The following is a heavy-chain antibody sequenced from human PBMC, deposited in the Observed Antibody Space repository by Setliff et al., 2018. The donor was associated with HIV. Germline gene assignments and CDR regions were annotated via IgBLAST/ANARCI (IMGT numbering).Heavy chain of an antibody. J-gene: IGHJ4*02. CDR1: GFTFSSHT. Sequence: GGSLRLSCAASGFTFSSHTINWVRQAPGEGLEWVSSISSSGGYIYYADSVKGRFTIFRDNAKKSVYLELNSLRAEDTAVYYCARLPGYCSTSSCYGYLDYWGQGTLVTVSS. CDR3: ARLPGYCSTSSCYGYLDY. D-gene: IGHD2-2*01. V-gene: IGHV3-21*01. CDR2: ISSSGGYI.